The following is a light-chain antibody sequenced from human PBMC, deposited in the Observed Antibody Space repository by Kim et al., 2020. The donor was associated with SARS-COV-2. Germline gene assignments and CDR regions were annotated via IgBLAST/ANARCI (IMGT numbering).Light chain of an antibody. CDR2: QDS. V-gene: IGLV3-1*01. Sequence: VPTRQTATIPGPGVKRRNKYAYWYQQQPGHSPVLVIDQDSKRPSGIPERFSGSNTGNTATLTISGTQAMDEADYYCQAWDSSTVVFGGGTQLTVL. CDR3: QAWDSSTVV. CDR1: KRRNKY. J-gene: IGLJ2*01.